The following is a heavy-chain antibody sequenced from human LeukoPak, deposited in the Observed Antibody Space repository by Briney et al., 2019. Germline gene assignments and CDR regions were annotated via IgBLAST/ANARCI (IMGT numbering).Heavy chain of an antibody. J-gene: IGHJ4*02. V-gene: IGHV1-69*01. D-gene: IGHD2-2*01. CDR1: GGTFSSYA. CDR2: IIPIFGTA. CDR3: ARGKGQRASVHCSSTSCPLDY. Sequence: SVKVSCKASGGTFSSYAISWVRQAPGQGLEWMGGIIPIFGTANYAQKFQGRVTITADESTSTAYMELSSLRSEDTAVYYCARGKGQRASVHCSSTSCPLDYWGQGTLVTVSS.